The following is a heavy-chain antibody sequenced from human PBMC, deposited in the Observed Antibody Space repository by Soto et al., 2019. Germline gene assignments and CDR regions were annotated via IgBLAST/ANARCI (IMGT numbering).Heavy chain of an antibody. CDR3: ARDLSGSSENWFDP. J-gene: IGHJ5*02. V-gene: IGHV1-18*01. CDR1: GYTFTSYG. D-gene: IGHD6-6*01. Sequence: ASVKVSCKASGYTFTSYGISWVRQAPGQGLEWMGWISAYNGHTNYAQKLQGRVTMTTDTSTSTAYMELRSLRSDDTAVYYCARDLSGSSENWFDPWGQGTLVTVSS. CDR2: ISAYNGHT.